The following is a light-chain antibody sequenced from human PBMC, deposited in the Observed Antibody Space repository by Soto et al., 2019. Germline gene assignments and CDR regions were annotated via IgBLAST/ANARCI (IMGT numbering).Light chain of an antibody. CDR2: GAS. Sequence: EIVLTQSPGTLSLSPGERATLSCRASQSVTSSFLAWYQQKPGQAPRLLIYGASSRATGIPDRFSGSGSGTDFTLTISRLEPEDFAVYYCQQEDSSPLTFGVGNKVESK. V-gene: IGKV3-20*01. CDR1: QSVTSSF. J-gene: IGKJ4*01. CDR3: QQEDSSPLT.